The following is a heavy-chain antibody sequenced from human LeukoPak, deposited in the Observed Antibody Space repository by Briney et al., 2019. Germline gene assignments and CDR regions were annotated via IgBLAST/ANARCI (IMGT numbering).Heavy chain of an antibody. J-gene: IGHJ4*02. V-gene: IGHV3-30*04. CDR3: ARDEDIVVVVAARFDY. D-gene: IGHD2-15*01. CDR2: ISYDGSNK. Sequence: PGGSLRLSCAASGFTFSGYAMHWVRQAPGKGLEWVAVISYDGSNKYYADSVKGRFTISRDNSKNTLYLQMNSLRAEDTAVYYCARDEDIVVVVAARFDYWGQGTLVTVSS. CDR1: GFTFSGYA.